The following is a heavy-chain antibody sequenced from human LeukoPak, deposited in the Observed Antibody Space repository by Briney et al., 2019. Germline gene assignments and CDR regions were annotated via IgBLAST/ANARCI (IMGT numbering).Heavy chain of an antibody. CDR3: ARMYSSSREGLDY. CDR2: IYYSGST. V-gene: IGHV4-59*12. Sequence: NPSETLSLTCTVSGVSISSYYWSWIRQPPGKGLEWIGYIYYSGSTNYNPSLKSRVTISVDTSKNQFSLKLSSVTAADTAVYYCARMYSSSREGLDYWGQGALVTVSS. D-gene: IGHD6-13*01. J-gene: IGHJ4*02. CDR1: GVSISSYY.